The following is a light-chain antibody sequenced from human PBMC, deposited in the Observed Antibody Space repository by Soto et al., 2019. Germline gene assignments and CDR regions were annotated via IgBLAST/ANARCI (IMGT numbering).Light chain of an antibody. J-gene: IGLJ1*01. CDR2: EVT. Sequence: QSVLTQPPSASGSPGQSVTISCTGTSSDVGRYNRVSWYQQHPGKAPKLIIYEVTDRPSGVSNRFSGSKSGNTASLTISGLQAEDEAEYYCSSYTNINTRACVFGTGTKLTVL. CDR1: SSDVGRYNR. CDR3: SSYTNINTRACV. V-gene: IGLV2-14*01.